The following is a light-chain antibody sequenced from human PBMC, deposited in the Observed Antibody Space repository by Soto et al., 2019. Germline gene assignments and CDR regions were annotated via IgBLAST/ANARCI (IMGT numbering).Light chain of an antibody. J-gene: IGKJ1*01. CDR2: GVS. CDR3: QQYNNWRT. Sequence: ELVMTQSPDTLSVSPGERATLLCRASQSVRNNLAWYQQKPGQAPRLLIYGVSTRATGVPARFSGSGSGTDFTLTISSLQSEDFAVYYCQQYNNWRTFGQATKVDIK. CDR1: QSVRNN. V-gene: IGKV3-15*01.